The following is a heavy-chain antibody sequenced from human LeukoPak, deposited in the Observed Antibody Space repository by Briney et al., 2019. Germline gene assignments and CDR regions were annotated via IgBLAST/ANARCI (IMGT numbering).Heavy chain of an antibody. CDR2: INPTGGST. J-gene: IGHJ4*02. Sequence: ASVKVSCKASGYTFTSYFIHWVRQAPGEGREWMGLINPTGGSTRYAQKFQGRVTMTRDTSTSTVYMELRSLRSDDTAVYYCARDYYDSSGYYYHDYWGQGTLVTVSS. CDR3: ARDYYDSSGYYYHDY. CDR1: GYTFTSYF. V-gene: IGHV1-46*01. D-gene: IGHD3-22*01.